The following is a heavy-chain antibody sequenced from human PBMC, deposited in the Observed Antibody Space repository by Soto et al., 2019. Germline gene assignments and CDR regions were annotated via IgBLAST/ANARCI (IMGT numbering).Heavy chain of an antibody. CDR1: GYTFTSYY. V-gene: IGHV1-46*01. Sequence: QVQLVQSGAEVKKPGASVKVSCKASGYTFTSYYMHCVRQAPGQGLEWMGIINPSGGSTSYAQKFQGRVTMTRDTSTSTVYMELSSLRSEDTAVYYCARDTSQTGSGSTVDVWGQGTTVTVSS. D-gene: IGHD3-10*01. J-gene: IGHJ6*02. CDR2: INPSGGST. CDR3: ARDTSQTGSGSTVDV.